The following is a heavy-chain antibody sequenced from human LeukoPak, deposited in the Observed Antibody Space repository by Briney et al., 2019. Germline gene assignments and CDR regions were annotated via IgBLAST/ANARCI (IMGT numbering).Heavy chain of an antibody. CDR1: GFIFSREG. J-gene: IGHJ1*01. CDR2: VNTDGSST. CDR3: AKEREGLWFGESLYVQH. V-gene: IGHV3-74*03. Sequence: GRSLRLSCAASGFIFSREGMHWVRQAPGRGLVWVARVNTDGSSTVYADSVKGRFTISRDNAKNTLYLQMNSLRAEDTAVYYCAKEREGLWFGESLYVQHWGQGTRVTVSS. D-gene: IGHD3-10*01.